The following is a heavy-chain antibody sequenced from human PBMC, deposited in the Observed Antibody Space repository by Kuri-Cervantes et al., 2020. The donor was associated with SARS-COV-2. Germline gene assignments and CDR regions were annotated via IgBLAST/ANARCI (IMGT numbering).Heavy chain of an antibody. CDR2: IYPGDSDT. D-gene: IGHD2-2*02. CDR3: ARRTRYCSSTSCDIGAFDI. J-gene: IGHJ3*02. CDR1: GYSFTSYW. V-gene: IGHV5-51*04. Sequence: KVSCKGSGYSFTSYWIGWVRQMPGKGLEWMGIIYPGDSDTRYSPSFQGQVTISADKPISTAYLQWSSLKALDTAMYYCARRTRYCSSTSCDIGAFDIWGQGTMVTVSS.